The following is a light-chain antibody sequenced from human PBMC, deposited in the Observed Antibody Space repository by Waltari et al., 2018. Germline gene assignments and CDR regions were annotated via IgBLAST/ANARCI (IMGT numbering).Light chain of an antibody. CDR3: AVWDDCLSAWV. Sequence: QSVLTQPPSASGTPGPRVTMSCAGGSSNIANQYVLWYQQLPGTAPRLLMFRGDERPSGVPDRVSGSKSGTSASLAISGLRSEDEADYYCAVWDDCLSAWVFGGGTKLTVL. CDR2: RGD. CDR1: SSNIANQY. V-gene: IGLV1-47*01. J-gene: IGLJ3*02.